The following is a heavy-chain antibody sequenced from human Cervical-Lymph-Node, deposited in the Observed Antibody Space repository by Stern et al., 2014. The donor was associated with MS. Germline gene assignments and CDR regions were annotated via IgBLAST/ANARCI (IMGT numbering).Heavy chain of an antibody. V-gene: IGHV3-9*01. J-gene: IGHJ4*02. CDR3: AKGSVGIAAPRNFDY. CDR2: MSWTSGSI. CDR1: GFTFADYA. Sequence: EVQLVQSGGGLVQPGMSLRLSCAASGFTFADYAMPWVRQAPGKGLEWVSGMSWTSGSIGYADSVKGRFTISRDNAKNSLYLQMNSLRTEDTAFYYCAKGSVGIAAPRNFDYWGQGTLVTVSS. D-gene: IGHD6-13*01.